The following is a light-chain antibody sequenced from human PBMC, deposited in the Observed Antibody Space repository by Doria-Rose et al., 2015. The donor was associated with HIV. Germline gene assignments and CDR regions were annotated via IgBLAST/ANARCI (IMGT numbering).Light chain of an antibody. CDR2: AAS. CDR3: KHYYNPPAT. V-gene: IGKV1-NL1*01. CDR1: QGISDS. Sequence: DIQMTQSPSSLSASVGDRVTITCRASQGISDSLAWYQQKPGKAPKLLLYAASRWDSGAPSRFSGRGSGTVSPLTISCLQPEDFAIFYCKHYYNPPATFGGGTKADIK. J-gene: IGKJ4*01.